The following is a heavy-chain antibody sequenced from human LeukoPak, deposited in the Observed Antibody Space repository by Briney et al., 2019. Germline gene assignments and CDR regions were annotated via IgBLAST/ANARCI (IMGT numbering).Heavy chain of an antibody. Sequence: SETLTLTCTVSGGSISSYYWSWIRQPPGRGLEWIGYIYYTGSTNYNPSLKSRVTISVDTSKNQFSLKLSSVTAADTAVYYCARDWISYGGPGYFDLWGRSTLVTVSS. CDR1: GGSISSYY. CDR2: IYYTGST. CDR3: ARDWISYGGPGYFDL. D-gene: IGHD4-23*01. V-gene: IGHV4-59*01. J-gene: IGHJ2*01.